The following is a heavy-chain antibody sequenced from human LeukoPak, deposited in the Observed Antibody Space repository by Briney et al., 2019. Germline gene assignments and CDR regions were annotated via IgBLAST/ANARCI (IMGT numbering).Heavy chain of an antibody. CDR2: ISYDENNE. D-gene: IGHD1-26*01. J-gene: IGHJ4*02. Sequence: GGSLRLSCAASGFTFRHYAMHWVRQAPGKGLEWVAVISYDENNENYADSVKGRFTISRDNSKNTLYLQMNSLRVEDTAVYYCARAYAGSYSGGDYWGQGTLVTVSS. CDR3: ARAYAGSYSGGDY. V-gene: IGHV3-30-3*01. CDR1: GFTFRHYA.